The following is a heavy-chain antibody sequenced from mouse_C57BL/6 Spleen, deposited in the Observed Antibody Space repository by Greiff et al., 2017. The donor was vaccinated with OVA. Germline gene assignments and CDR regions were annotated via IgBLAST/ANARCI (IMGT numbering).Heavy chain of an antibody. CDR3: ARSPFYDPYGGVYAMDY. D-gene: IGHD1-1*01. CDR2: IDPNSGGT. CDR1: GYTFTSYW. V-gene: IGHV1-72*01. J-gene: IGHJ4*01. Sequence: QVQLQQPGAELVKPGASVKLSCKASGYTFTSYWMHWVKQRPGRGLEWIGRIDPNSGGTKYNEKFKSKATLTVDKPSSTAYMQLSSLTSEDTAVYYCARSPFYDPYGGVYAMDYWGQGTSVTVSS.